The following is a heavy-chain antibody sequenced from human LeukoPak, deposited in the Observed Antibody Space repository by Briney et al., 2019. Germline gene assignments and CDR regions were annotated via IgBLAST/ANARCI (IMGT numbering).Heavy chain of an antibody. D-gene: IGHD3-22*01. Sequence: GASVKVSCKASGGTFSSYAITWVRQAPGQGLEWMGGIIPIFDTSNYAQKFQGRVTFTSDDSTSTAYMELSSLRSEDTAVYYCARMIVVGLDAFDIWGQGTMVTVSS. J-gene: IGHJ3*02. CDR2: IIPIFDTS. CDR3: ARMIVVGLDAFDI. V-gene: IGHV1-69*13. CDR1: GGTFSSYA.